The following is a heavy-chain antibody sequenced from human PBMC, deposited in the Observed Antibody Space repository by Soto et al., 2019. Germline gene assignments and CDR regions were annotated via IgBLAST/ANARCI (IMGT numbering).Heavy chain of an antibody. J-gene: IGHJ6*02. CDR1: GYTFTSYG. V-gene: IGHV1-18*04. D-gene: IGHD3-3*01. CDR2: ISAYNGNT. CDR3: ARDPPYDFNMVIRYMDV. Sequence: QVQLVQSGAEVKKPGASVKVSCKASGYTFTSYGISWVRQAPGQGLESMGWISAYNGNTNYAQKLQGRVTMTTDTSTSTAYMELRSLRSDDTAVYYCARDPPYDFNMVIRYMDVWGQGTTVTVSS.